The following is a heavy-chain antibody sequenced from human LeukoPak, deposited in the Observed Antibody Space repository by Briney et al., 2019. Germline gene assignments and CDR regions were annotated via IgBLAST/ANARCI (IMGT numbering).Heavy chain of an antibody. Sequence: SGGSLRLSCAASGFTFTIYTINRIRQAPGKGLEWVSSIDSGGSTYYADSVKGRFTISRDNSKNTLYLQINSLRAEDSAVYYCAKDPGSSGWYWFDPWGQGTLVTVSS. V-gene: IGHV3-23*01. D-gene: IGHD6-19*01. J-gene: IGHJ5*02. CDR1: GFTFTIYT. CDR2: IDSGGST. CDR3: AKDPGSSGWYWFDP.